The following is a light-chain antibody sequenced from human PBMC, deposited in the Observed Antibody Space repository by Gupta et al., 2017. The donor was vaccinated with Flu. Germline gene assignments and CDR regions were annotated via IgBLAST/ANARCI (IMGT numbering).Light chain of an antibody. V-gene: IGKV1-39*01. Sequence: SPSSLSASVGASVTSTCRASHSISNYVYWFHQPQGTTPHLLIYAASRCQSGAPRLFSGRGSGTDFTLTISRQPPEFFAYYYRQQNNSPRTFGQGTKVEIK. CDR2: AAS. CDR3: QQNNSPRT. CDR1: HSISNY. J-gene: IGKJ1*01.